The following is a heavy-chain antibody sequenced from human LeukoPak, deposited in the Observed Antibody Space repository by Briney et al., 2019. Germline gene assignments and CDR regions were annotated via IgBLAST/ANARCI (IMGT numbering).Heavy chain of an antibody. CDR2: IYYSGST. CDR1: GGSISSNSYY. D-gene: IGHD6-19*01. CDR3: ARGSGWYGFDY. Sequence: SETLSLTCTVSGGSISSNSYYWAWIRQPPGKGLEWIGSIYYSGSTYYNPSLKSRVTISVDTSKNQFSLKLSSVTAADTAVYYCARGSGWYGFDYWGQGTLVTVSS. J-gene: IGHJ4*02. V-gene: IGHV4-39*07.